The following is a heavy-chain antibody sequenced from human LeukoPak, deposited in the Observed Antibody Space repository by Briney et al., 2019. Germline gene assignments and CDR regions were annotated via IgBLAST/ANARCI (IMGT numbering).Heavy chain of an antibody. Sequence: ASVTVSHRDSGYTYTNYGISWVRQAPGKGGEWMGWISAYNGNTNYTQKLQGRVTMTTDTSTSTAYMELRSLRSDDTAVYYCARVGLVPYNWFDPWGQGTLVTVSS. D-gene: IGHD6-19*01. V-gene: IGHV1-18*01. CDR2: ISAYNGNT. J-gene: IGHJ5*02. CDR1: GYTYTNYG. CDR3: ARVGLVPYNWFDP.